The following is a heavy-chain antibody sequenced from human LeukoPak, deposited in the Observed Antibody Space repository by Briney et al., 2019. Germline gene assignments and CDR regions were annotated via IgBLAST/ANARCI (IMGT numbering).Heavy chain of an antibody. D-gene: IGHD1-26*01. CDR1: GFTFSSYS. J-gene: IGHJ4*02. CDR2: ISSSSSYI. V-gene: IGHV3-21*01. CDR3: ARDRWELSSIDY. Sequence: GGSLRLSCTASGFTFSSYSMNWVRQAPGKGLEWVSSISSSSSYIYYADSVKGRFTISRDNAKNSLYLQMNSLRAEDTAVYYCARDRWELSSIDYWGQGTLVTVSS.